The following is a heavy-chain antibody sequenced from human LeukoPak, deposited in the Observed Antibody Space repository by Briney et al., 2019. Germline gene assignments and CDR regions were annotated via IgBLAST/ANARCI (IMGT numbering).Heavy chain of an antibody. V-gene: IGHV3-21*01. CDR2: IGHVAGDI. CDR1: GFTFTSVS. CDR3: ARDPYTGSMFDY. J-gene: IGHJ4*01. Sequence: GGSLRLSCVTSGFTFTSVSMSWVRQAPGKGLEWVAFIGHVAGDIFYGDSVKGRFNISRDDAKGSVYLQMNSLRVDDTAAYFCARDPYTGSMFDYWGHGTLVTVSS. D-gene: IGHD1-1*01.